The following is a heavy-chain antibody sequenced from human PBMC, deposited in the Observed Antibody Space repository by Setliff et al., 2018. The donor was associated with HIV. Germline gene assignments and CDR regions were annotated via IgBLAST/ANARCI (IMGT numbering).Heavy chain of an antibody. J-gene: IGHJ4*02. CDR2: INPNTGGT. CDR3: ARFGPNRAVAGFDY. Sequence: ASVKVSCKASGGTFSSFAISWVRQVPGQGLEWMGRINPNTGGTNYAQKLQGRVTMTTDTSTSTAYMELRSLRSDDTAVYYCARFGPNRAVAGFDYWGQGTLVTVSS. D-gene: IGHD6-19*01. V-gene: IGHV1-18*01. CDR1: GGTFSSFA.